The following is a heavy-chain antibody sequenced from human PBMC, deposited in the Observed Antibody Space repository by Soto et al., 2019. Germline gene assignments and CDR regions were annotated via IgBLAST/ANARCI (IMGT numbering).Heavy chain of an antibody. V-gene: IGHV3-74*01. J-gene: IGHJ4*02. CDR1: GFTFTNYW. Sequence: GGTLRLSCATSGFTFTNYWLHWVRQVPGRGLQWLSRINSDGSIIDYADSVKDRFTISRDNAKNTLYLQMDSLRAEDPAVFYCGRDRGGNYYGGFDYWGQGT. D-gene: IGHD1-26*01. CDR2: INSDGSII. CDR3: GRDRGGNYYGGFDY.